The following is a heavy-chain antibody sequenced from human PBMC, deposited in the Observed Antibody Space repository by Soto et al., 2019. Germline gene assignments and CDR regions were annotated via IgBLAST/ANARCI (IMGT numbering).Heavy chain of an antibody. CDR1: GFTFSKPW. J-gene: IGHJ4*01. CDR2: IKRKADDEKT. CDR3: TSDSYITMIIVRFDY. D-gene: IGHD3-22*01. V-gene: IGHV3-15*07. Sequence: PGGSLRLSCAASGFTFSKPWINWVRQAPGQGLEWVGRIKRKADDEKTDSTAPVKSRIANSRDDSQNIVDLQMNSLKIEDTAVYYCTSDSYITMIIVRFDYWGHGTLVTVSS.